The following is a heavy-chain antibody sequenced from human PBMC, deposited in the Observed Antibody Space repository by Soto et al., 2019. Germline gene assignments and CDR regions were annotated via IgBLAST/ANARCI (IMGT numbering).Heavy chain of an antibody. V-gene: IGHV1-18*01. CDR1: GYTFASYG. CDR3: ARGGKYCTNGVCSSYGMDV. Sequence: QVQLVQSGAEVKKPGASVKVSCKASGYTFASYGISWVQHAPGQGLEWMGWISAYNGNTNYAQKFQGRVTMTTDTSTSIAYMELRSLRSDDTAVYYCARGGKYCTNGVCSSYGMDVWGQGTTVTVSS. J-gene: IGHJ6*02. D-gene: IGHD2-8*01. CDR2: ISAYNGNT.